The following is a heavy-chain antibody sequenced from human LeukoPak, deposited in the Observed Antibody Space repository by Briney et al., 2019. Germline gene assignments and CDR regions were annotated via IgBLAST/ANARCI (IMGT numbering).Heavy chain of an antibody. Sequence: PSETLSLTCTVSGGSINDFYWTWIRQAPGKGLEWVGYISDSGATDYNPSLRSRVTMSVDTSKNEFSLQLTSVTAADTAMYYCARVVRGAVTSNCFVPWGQGTLVTVSS. CDR1: GGSINDFY. CDR3: ARVVRGAVTSNCFVP. V-gene: IGHV4-59*01. CDR2: ISDSGAT. D-gene: IGHD4-17*01. J-gene: IGHJ5*02.